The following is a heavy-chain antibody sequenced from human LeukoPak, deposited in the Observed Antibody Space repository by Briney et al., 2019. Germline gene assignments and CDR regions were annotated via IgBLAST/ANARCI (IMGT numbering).Heavy chain of an antibody. CDR1: GFTFSSYG. CDR2: ISYDGSNK. CDR3: AKGSSSGFYYFDH. J-gene: IGHJ4*02. V-gene: IGHV3-30*18. Sequence: GGSLRLSCAASGFTFSSYGMHWVRQAPGKGLEWVAGISYDGSNKYYVDSVKGRFTISRDNSKNTLYLQMNSQKPEDTAVYYCAKGSSSGFYYFDHWGQGTLVTVSS. D-gene: IGHD6-19*01.